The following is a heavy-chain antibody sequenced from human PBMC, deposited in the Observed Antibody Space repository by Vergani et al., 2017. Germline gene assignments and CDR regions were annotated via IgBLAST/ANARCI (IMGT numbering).Heavy chain of an antibody. Sequence: QITLKESGPTLVKPTQTLTLTCTFSGFSLSTSGVGVGWIRQPPGKALEWLALIYWNDDKRYSPSLKSRLTITKDTSKNQVVLTMTNMDPVDTATYYCAHSGYSSKFYYYYYVDVWGKGTTVIVSS. CDR3: AHSGYSSKFYYYYYVDV. CDR1: GFSLSTSGVG. CDR2: IYWNDDK. V-gene: IGHV2-5*01. J-gene: IGHJ6*03. D-gene: IGHD5-18*01.